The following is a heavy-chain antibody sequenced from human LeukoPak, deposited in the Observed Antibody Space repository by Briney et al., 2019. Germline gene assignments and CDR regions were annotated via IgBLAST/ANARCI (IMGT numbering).Heavy chain of an antibody. Sequence: GASVKVSCKASGYTFTGYYMHWVRQAPGQGLEWMGWINPNSGGTNYAQKFQGRVTMTRDTSISTAYMGLSRLGSDDTAVYYCARGHPYYYDSSGYYYLPETDYWGQGTLVTVSS. CDR2: INPNSGGT. CDR1: GYTFTGYY. CDR3: ARGHPYYYDSSGYYYLPETDY. D-gene: IGHD3-22*01. V-gene: IGHV1-2*02. J-gene: IGHJ4*02.